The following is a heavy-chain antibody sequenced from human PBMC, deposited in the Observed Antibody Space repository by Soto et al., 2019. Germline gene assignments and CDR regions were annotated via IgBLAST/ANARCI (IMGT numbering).Heavy chain of an antibody. CDR3: ARDRLRYNWFDP. J-gene: IGHJ5*02. V-gene: IGHV1-3*01. CDR1: GYTFTSYA. CDR2: IYAGNGNT. D-gene: IGHD4-17*01. Sequence: QVQLVQSGAEVKKPGASVKVSCKASGYTFTSYAMHWVRQAPGQRLEWMGWIYAGNGNTKYSQKFQGRVTITRDTSASTAYMELSSLRSEDTAVYYCARDRLRYNWFDPWGQGTLVTVSS.